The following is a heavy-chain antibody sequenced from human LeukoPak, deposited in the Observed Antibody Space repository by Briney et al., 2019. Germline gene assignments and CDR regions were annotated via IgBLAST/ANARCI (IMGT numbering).Heavy chain of an antibody. V-gene: IGHV3-21*01. D-gene: IGHD6-13*01. J-gene: IGHJ4*02. CDR1: GFTFSSYS. CDR3: ARVRAAAGREPLDY. CDR2: ISSSSSYI. Sequence: GGSLRLSRAPSGFTFSSYSMNSGPQAPGQGLEWVSAISSSSSYIYYADSVKGRFTISRDNAKNSLYLQMNSLRAEDTAVYYCARVRAAAGREPLDYWGQGTLVTVSS.